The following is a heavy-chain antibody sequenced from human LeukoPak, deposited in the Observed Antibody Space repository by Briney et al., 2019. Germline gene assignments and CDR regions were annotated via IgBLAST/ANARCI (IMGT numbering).Heavy chain of an antibody. CDR2: MDADGSTT. D-gene: IGHD3-10*01. V-gene: IGHV3-74*01. CDR1: GFTFSTYW. J-gene: IGHJ4*02. Sequence: GGSLRLSCAPSGFTFSTYWMIWVRQAPGKGLEYVSHMDADGSTTNYADSVEGRFTISRDNAKNTLYLQMDSLRAEDTAVYYCGRDNHGSVDYRGQGSLVTVSS. CDR3: GRDNHGSVDY.